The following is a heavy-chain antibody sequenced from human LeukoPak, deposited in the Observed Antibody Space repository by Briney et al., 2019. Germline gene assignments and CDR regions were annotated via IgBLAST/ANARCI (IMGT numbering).Heavy chain of an antibody. CDR2: IYHSGST. Sequence: SGTLSLTCAVSGGSISSSNWWSWVRQPPGKGLEWIGEIYHSGSTNYNPSLKSRVTISVDTSKNQFSLKLSSVTAADTAVYYCASFYSSGWYDYWGQGTLVTVSS. CDR1: GGSISSSNW. D-gene: IGHD6-19*01. J-gene: IGHJ4*02. V-gene: IGHV4-4*02. CDR3: ASFYSSGWYDY.